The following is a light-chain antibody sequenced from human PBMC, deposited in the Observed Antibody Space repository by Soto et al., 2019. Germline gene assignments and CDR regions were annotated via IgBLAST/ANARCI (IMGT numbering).Light chain of an antibody. J-gene: IGKJ1*01. V-gene: IGKV1-17*03. CDR3: RQHNTFPWT. CDR2: GAF. CDR1: QGINDN. Sequence: DIQMTQSPSAMSASVGDRVTITCRASQGINDNLAWFQQKPGQVPKRLIYGAFSLQRGVPSRFSGSGSGTEFTLTISSLQPEDFATYYCRQHNTFPWTFGQGTKVEIQ.